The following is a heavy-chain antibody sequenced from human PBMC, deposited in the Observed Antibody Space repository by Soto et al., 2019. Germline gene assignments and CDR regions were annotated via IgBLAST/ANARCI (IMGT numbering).Heavy chain of an antibody. V-gene: IGHV1-2*02. Sequence: ASVKVSCKASGYTFSNYNIHWVRQAPGQGLEWMGWVNPDSGDTNNAQKFQGRVTMTRDTSMGTAYMEVSRLRSDDTAVYYCARGGTAGAFDIWGQGTMVTVSS. D-gene: IGHD1-1*01. CDR1: GYTFSNYN. J-gene: IGHJ3*02. CDR2: VNPDSGDT. CDR3: ARGGTAGAFDI.